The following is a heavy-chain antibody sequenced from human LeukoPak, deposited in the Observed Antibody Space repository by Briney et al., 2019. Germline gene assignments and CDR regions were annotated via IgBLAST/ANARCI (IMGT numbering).Heavy chain of an antibody. V-gene: IGHV4-34*01. D-gene: IGHD3-10*01. CDR1: GGSFSGYF. Sequence: PSETLSLTCAVYGGSFSGYFWSWIRQPPGKGLEWIGEINHTGDTNYNPSLKSRVSISVDTSKKQFSLKLSSVTAADTAVYYCARQETFSGSSPFDYWGQGILVTVSS. CDR2: INHTGDT. J-gene: IGHJ4*02. CDR3: ARQETFSGSSPFDY.